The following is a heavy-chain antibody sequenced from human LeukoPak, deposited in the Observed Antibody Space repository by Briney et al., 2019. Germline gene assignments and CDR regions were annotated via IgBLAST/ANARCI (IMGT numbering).Heavy chain of an antibody. CDR3: ARKPEDWFDP. CDR1: GDSISSSRYY. Sequence: PSETLSLTCTVSGDSISSSRYYWGWIRQPPGKGLEWIGEINHSGSTNYNPSLKSRVTISVDTSKNQFSLKLSSVTAADTAVYYCARKPEDWFDPWGQGTLVAVSS. V-gene: IGHV4-39*07. J-gene: IGHJ5*02. CDR2: INHSGST.